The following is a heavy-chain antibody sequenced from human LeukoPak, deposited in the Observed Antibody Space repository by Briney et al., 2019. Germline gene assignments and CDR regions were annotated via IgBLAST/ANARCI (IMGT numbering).Heavy chain of an antibody. J-gene: IGHJ2*01. CDR2: ISHSGST. CDR1: GGSISSSNW. CDR3: ARRNYFVSRGYHWYFDL. D-gene: IGHD3-22*01. Sequence: SETLSLTCAVSGGSISSSNWWSWVRQPPGKGLEWIGEISHSGSTNYNPSLKSRVTISVDKSKNQFSLKLSSVTAADTAVYYSARRNYFVSRGYHWYFDLWGRGTLVTVSS. V-gene: IGHV4-4*02.